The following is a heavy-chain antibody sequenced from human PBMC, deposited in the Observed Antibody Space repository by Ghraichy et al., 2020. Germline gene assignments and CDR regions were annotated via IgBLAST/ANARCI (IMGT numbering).Heavy chain of an antibody. D-gene: IGHD6-19*01. Sequence: GESLNISCKGSGYSFTSYWIGWVRQMPGKGLEWMGIIYPGDSDTRYSPSFQGQVTISADKSISTAYLPWSSLKASDTAMYYCARPHYSSGWFDAFDIWGQGTMVTVSS. CDR2: IYPGDSDT. J-gene: IGHJ3*02. CDR3: ARPHYSSGWFDAFDI. CDR1: GYSFTSYW. V-gene: IGHV5-51*01.